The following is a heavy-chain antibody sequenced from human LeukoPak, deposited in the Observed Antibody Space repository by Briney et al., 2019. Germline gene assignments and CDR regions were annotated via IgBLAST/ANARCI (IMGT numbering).Heavy chain of an antibody. CDR1: GFTFSNYA. CDR2: ISGSGGNT. D-gene: IGHD4-11*01. Sequence: PGGSLRLPCAASGFTFSNYAMSWVRQAPGRGLEWLSSISGSGGNTYYADSVKGRFTISRDNSKNTLYLQMNSLRAEDTAIYYCANPPTVTSLHYWGQGTLVTVSS. CDR3: ANPPTVTSLHY. V-gene: IGHV3-23*01. J-gene: IGHJ4*02.